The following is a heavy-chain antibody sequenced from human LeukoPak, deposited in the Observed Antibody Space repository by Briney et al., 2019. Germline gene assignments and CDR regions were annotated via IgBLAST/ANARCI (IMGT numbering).Heavy chain of an antibody. D-gene: IGHD3-3*01. CDR2: VHLDGRT. Sequence: SETLSLTCGVSGGSVISTNWWTWVRQPPGKGLEGIGEVHLDGRTNYNPSLESRLTISVDLSENHVSLKLTSVPAADPAVYYCAREGGFYRPLAYSGQGTLVTVSS. J-gene: IGHJ4*02. V-gene: IGHV4-4*02. CDR1: GGSVISTNW. CDR3: AREGGFYRPLAY.